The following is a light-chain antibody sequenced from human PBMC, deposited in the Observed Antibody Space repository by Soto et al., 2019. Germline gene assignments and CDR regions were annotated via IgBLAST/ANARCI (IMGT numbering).Light chain of an antibody. CDR1: TSNIGAGYD. CDR3: QSYDSSLSGSRV. J-gene: IGLJ1*01. V-gene: IGLV1-40*01. Sequence: QSVLTQPPSVSGAPGQRVTISCTGSTSNIGAGYDVHWYQQLPGTAPKLLIYGNTNRHSGVPDRFSGSKSDTSASLAITGLQADDEADYYCQSYDSSLSGSRVFGTGTKLTVL. CDR2: GNT.